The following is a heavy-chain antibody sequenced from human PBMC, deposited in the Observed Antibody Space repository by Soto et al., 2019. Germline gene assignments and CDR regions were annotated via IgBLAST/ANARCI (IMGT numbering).Heavy chain of an antibody. Sequence: QVQLQESGPGLVKPSQTLSLTCTVSGGSISSGGYYWSWIRQHPGKGLEWIGYIYYSGSTYYNPSLTSRVTISVDTSKNQFSLKLSSVTAADTAVYYCARAGSISPGMDVWGQGTTVTVSS. CDR2: IYYSGST. J-gene: IGHJ6*02. D-gene: IGHD3-10*01. V-gene: IGHV4-31*03. CDR1: GGSISSGGYY. CDR3: ARAGSISPGMDV.